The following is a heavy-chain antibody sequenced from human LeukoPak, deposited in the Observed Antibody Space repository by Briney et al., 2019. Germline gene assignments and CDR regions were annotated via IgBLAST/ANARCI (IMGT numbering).Heavy chain of an antibody. Sequence: SETLSLTCAVYGGSFSGYYWSWIRQPPGKGLEWIGNIYYSGSTNYNPSLKSRVTISVDTSKNQFSLKLSSVTAADTAVYYCARAAPLYYYDSSGSGYFDYWGQGTLVTVSS. V-gene: IGHV4-34*01. J-gene: IGHJ4*02. CDR2: IYYSGST. CDR1: GGSFSGYY. D-gene: IGHD3-22*01. CDR3: ARAAPLYYYDSSGSGYFDY.